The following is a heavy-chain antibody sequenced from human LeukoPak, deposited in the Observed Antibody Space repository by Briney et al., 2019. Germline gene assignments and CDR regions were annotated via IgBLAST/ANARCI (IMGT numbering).Heavy chain of an antibody. CDR2: ISGSGGST. J-gene: IGHJ4*02. D-gene: IGHD3-22*01. V-gene: IGHV3-23*01. CDR3: AKYPRANYDSSGYYFVY. CDR1: GFTFSSYA. Sequence: GGSLRLSCAASGFTFSSYAMSWVRQAPGKGLEWVSAISGSGGSTYYADSVKGRFTISRDNSKNTLYLQMNSLRAEDTAVYYCAKYPRANYDSSGYYFVYWGQGPLVTVSS.